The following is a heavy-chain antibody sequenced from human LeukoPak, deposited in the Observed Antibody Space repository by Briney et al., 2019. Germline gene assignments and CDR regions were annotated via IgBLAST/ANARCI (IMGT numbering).Heavy chain of an antibody. CDR2: IYSGGST. CDR3: ARGGALAVAATFDY. CDR1: GFTFSSNY. V-gene: IGHV3-66*01. D-gene: IGHD6-19*01. J-gene: IGHJ4*02. Sequence: GGSLRLSCAASGFTFSSNYMSWVRQAPGKGLGWVSVIYSGGSTYYSDSVKGRFTISRDNSKNTLYLQMNSLRAEDTAVYYCARGGALAVAATFDYWGQGTLVTVSS.